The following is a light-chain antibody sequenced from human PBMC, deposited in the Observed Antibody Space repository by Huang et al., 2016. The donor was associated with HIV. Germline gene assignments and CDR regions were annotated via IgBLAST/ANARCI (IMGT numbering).Light chain of an antibody. V-gene: IGKV3-15*01. J-gene: IGKJ4*01. CDR1: QSVNSD. CDR2: GAS. CDR3: QQYNDWPPLT. Sequence: EIEMTQSPAILSVSPGERANLSCRASQSVNSDFAWYLPKPGQAPRHRIYGASLWSIGIPDKFNGTGSGTEFSLSIRNLQSDDFGVYYCQQYNDWPPLTFGGGTKVEI.